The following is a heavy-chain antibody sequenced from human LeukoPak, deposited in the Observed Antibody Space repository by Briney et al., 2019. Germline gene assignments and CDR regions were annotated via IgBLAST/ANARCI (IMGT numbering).Heavy chain of an antibody. D-gene: IGHD3-22*01. V-gene: IGHV4-39*01. CDR1: GGSISSRYYY. CDR2: IYYSGST. Sequence: SETLSLTCTVSGGSISSRYYYWGWIRQPPGKGLEWIGGIYYSGSTYYNPSLKSRVTISVDTSKNQFSLKLSSVTAADTAVYYCARHAENYYDSSGYYLNFDYWGQGTLVTVSS. J-gene: IGHJ4*02. CDR3: ARHAENYYDSSGYYLNFDY.